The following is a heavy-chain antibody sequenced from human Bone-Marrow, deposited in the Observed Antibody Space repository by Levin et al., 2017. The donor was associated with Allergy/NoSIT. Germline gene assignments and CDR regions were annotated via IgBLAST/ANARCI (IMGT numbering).Heavy chain of an antibody. CDR2: IYYSGST. Sequence: SETLSLTCTVSDGSIISHSHYWGWIRQSPGKGLEWIGTIYYSGSTHYNPSLRSRLIISIDTSKKQFSLKLSSVTAAATAMYYCAGGYARFGGVIDIWGQGILVTVSS. CDR3: AGGYARFGGVIDI. CDR1: DGSIISHSHY. V-gene: IGHV4-39*07. J-gene: IGHJ4*02. D-gene: IGHD3-16*02.